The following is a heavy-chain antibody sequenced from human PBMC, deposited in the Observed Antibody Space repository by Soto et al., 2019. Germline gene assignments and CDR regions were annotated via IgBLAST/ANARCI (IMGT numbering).Heavy chain of an antibody. CDR2: ISAYNGNT. CDR1: GYTFTSYG. J-gene: IGHJ6*02. D-gene: IGHD1-26*01. CDR3: ASDRIVGGSYYYYGMDV. V-gene: IGHV1-18*01. Sequence: QVQLVQSGAEVKKPGASVKVSCKASGYTFTSYGISWVRQAPGQGLEWMGWISAYNGNTNYAQKLQGRVTMTTDTSTSTAYLELRSLRSDDTAVDYCASDRIVGGSYYYYGMDVWGQGTTVTVSS.